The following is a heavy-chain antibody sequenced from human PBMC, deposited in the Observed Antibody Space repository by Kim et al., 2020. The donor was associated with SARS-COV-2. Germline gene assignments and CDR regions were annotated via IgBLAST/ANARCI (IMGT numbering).Heavy chain of an antibody. Sequence: NYAQKFQGRGTITADKSTSTAYMELSSLRSEDTAVYYCASTQVAGHFDYWGQGTLVTVSS. CDR3: ASTQVAGHFDY. D-gene: IGHD6-19*01. J-gene: IGHJ4*02. V-gene: IGHV1-69*02.